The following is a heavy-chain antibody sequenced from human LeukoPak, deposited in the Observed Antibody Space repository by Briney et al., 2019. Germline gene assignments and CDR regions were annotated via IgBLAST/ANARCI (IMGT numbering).Heavy chain of an antibody. D-gene: IGHD6-13*01. V-gene: IGHV3-23*01. CDR3: AKGGLAAQDY. CDR2: ISSSGAST. J-gene: IGHJ4*02. CDR1: GFTFSSYA. Sequence: PGGSLRLSCAASGFTFSSYAMSWVRQAPGKGLEWVSGISSSGASTHYADSVKGRFTISRDNSKNTLYLQMNSLRAEDTAVYYCAKGGLAAQDYWGQGILVTVSS.